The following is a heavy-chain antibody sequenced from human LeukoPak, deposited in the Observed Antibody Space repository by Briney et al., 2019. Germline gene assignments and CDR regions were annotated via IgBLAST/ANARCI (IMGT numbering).Heavy chain of an antibody. CDR2: MNPNSGTT. D-gene: IGHD1-26*01. Sequence: ASVTVSCKASGYTFTGYDINWVRQAPGQGLEWVGWMNPNSGTTGYAQKLQRRVTMTRNTSISTAYMELSSLRSEYTAVYYCARAVGATSLYYYYYYMDVWGKGTTVTVSS. CDR1: GYTFTGYD. J-gene: IGHJ6*03. V-gene: IGHV1-8*01. CDR3: ARAVGATSLYYYYYYMDV.